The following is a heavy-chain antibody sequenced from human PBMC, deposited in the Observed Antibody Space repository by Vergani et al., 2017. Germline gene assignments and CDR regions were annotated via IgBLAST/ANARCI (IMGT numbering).Heavy chain of an antibody. Sequence: QLQMQESGPGLVKPSATLSLTCSVSGASIRSSNYYWGWIRQPPGKGLEWIASIYYSGSTYDKPSLKSRFTISVDTSKNQLSLKLSSVTAADTAVYFCARHSTVEWLVKLGWIDPWGQGILVTVSS. D-gene: IGHD6-19*01. CDR2: IYYSGST. J-gene: IGHJ5*02. CDR3: ARHSTVEWLVKLGWIDP. V-gene: IGHV4-39*01. CDR1: GASIRSSNYY.